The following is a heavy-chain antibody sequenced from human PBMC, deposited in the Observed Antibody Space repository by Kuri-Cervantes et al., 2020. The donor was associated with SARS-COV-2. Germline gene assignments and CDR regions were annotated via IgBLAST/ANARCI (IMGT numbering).Heavy chain of an antibody. CDR3: ARCIAAAGTYYYYGMDV. Sequence: GESLKISCAASGFTFSSYAMHWVRQAPGKGLEWVAVISYDGSNKYYADSVEGRFTISRDNSKNTLYLQMNSLRAEDTAVYCCARCIAAAGTYYYYGMDVWGQGTTVTVSS. CDR2: ISYDGSNK. D-gene: IGHD6-13*01. V-gene: IGHV3-30-3*01. CDR1: GFTFSSYA. J-gene: IGHJ6*02.